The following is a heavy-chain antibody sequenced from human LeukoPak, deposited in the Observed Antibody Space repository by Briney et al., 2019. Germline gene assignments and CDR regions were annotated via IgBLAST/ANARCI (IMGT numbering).Heavy chain of an antibody. D-gene: IGHD5-18*01. Sequence: GGSLRLSCAASGFTVSSNYMNWVRRAPGKGLEWVSVIYSGGSTYYADSVKGRFTISRDNPKNTLYLQMNSLRAEDTAVYYCARSRGYSYGYVDYWGQGTLVTVSS. CDR2: IYSGGST. CDR3: ARSRGYSYGYVDY. J-gene: IGHJ4*02. V-gene: IGHV3-53*01. CDR1: GFTVSSNY.